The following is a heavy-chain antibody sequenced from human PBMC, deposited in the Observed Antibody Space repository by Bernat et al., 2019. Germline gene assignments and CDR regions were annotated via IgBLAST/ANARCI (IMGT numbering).Heavy chain of an antibody. J-gene: IGHJ6*02. V-gene: IGHV4-39*07. CDR2: VYSSGST. CDR1: AGSISSNNYF. CDR3: ARDGQSRRDGYNRGWGFYYYYGMDV. Sequence: QVQLQESGPGLVKPSETLSLTCTVSAGSISSNNYFWGWIREPPGKGLEWIGSVYSSGSTYYNPSLKSRVTISVDTSKNQFSLKLSSVTAADTAVYYCARDGQSRRDGYNRGWGFYYYYGMDVWGQGTTVTVSS. D-gene: IGHD5-24*01.